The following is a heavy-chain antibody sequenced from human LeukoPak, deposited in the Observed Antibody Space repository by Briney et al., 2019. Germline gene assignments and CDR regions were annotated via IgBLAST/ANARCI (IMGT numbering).Heavy chain of an antibody. J-gene: IGHJ4*02. CDR3: ARVTAGTHDFDY. V-gene: IGHV4-31*03. CDR1: GGSISSGVYY. D-gene: IGHD6-13*01. Sequence: SQTLSLTCTVSGGSISSGVYYWSWIRQHPGKGLEWIGYIYYSGSTYYNPSLKSRVTISVDTSKNQFSLKLSSVTAADTAVYYCARVTAGTHDFDYWGQGTLVTVSS. CDR2: IYYSGST.